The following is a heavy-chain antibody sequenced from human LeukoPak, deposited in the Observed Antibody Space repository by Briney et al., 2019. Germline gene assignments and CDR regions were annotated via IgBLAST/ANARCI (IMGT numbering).Heavy chain of an antibody. CDR2: IYYSGST. CDR3: AREGYTYGYGWFDP. J-gene: IGHJ5*02. CDR1: GGSISSSSYY. Sequence: SETLSLTCSVSGGSISSSSYYWGWIRHPPGKGLEWIGSIYYSGSTYYNPSLKSRVTIAVDTSKNQFSLKLSSVTAADTAVYYCAREGYTYGYGWFDPWGQGTLVTVSS. V-gene: IGHV4-39*07. D-gene: IGHD5-18*01.